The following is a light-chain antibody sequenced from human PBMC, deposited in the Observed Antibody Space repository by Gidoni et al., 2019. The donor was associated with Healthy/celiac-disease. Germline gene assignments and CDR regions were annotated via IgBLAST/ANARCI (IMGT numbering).Light chain of an antibody. CDR3: QRGRA. V-gene: IGKV3-15*01. CDR2: GSS. J-gene: IGKJ1*01. CDR1: QSVNSN. Sequence: EIVMTQSPANLSVSPGERATLSCRAIQSVNSNLAWYQQKPGQAHRRLIYGSSTRATGSPARFSGSGSGTEFTLTISSLQSEDFAVYYCQRGRAFGQGTKVEIK.